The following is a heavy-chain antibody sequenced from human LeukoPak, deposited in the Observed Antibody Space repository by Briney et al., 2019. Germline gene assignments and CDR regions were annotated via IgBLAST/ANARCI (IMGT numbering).Heavy chain of an antibody. J-gene: IGHJ4*02. V-gene: IGHV1-18*01. CDR2: FSPYNGHT. CDR1: GYTFNMYG. D-gene: IGHD2-8*02. Sequence: ASVKVSCKASGYTFNMYGISWVRQAPGQGLEWMGWFSPYNGHTNLAQKLQDRVTMTTDISTNTAYMELRSLRSDDTAVYYCARHRAGGYCAVGDCFVHTFWGQGTLVTVSS. CDR3: ARHRAGGYCAVGDCFVHTF.